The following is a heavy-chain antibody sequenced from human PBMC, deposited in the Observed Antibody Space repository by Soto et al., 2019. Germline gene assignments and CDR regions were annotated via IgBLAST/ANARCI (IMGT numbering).Heavy chain of an antibody. V-gene: IGHV3-9*01. Sequence: EVQLVESGGGLVQPGRSPRLSCAASGFTFDDYAMHWVRQAPGKGLEWVSGISWNSGSIGYADSVKGRFTISRDNAKNSLYLQMNSLRAEDTALYYCARDNRGYSYGYDYWGQGTLVTVSS. J-gene: IGHJ4*02. CDR3: ARDNRGYSYGYDY. CDR2: ISWNSGSI. CDR1: GFTFDDYA. D-gene: IGHD5-18*01.